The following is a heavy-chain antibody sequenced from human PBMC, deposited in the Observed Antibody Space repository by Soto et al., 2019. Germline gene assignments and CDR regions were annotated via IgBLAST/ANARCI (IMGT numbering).Heavy chain of an antibody. D-gene: IGHD2-21*02. V-gene: IGHV4-59*08. CDR2: IYYSGST. J-gene: IGHJ2*01. Sequence: SETLSLTCTVSGGSISSYYWSWIRQPPGKGLEWIGYIYYSGSTNYNPSLKSRVTISVDTSKNQFSLKLSSVTAADTAVYYCARRSTYCGGDCFRYFDLWGRGTLVTVSS. CDR1: GGSISSYY. CDR3: ARRSTYCGGDCFRYFDL.